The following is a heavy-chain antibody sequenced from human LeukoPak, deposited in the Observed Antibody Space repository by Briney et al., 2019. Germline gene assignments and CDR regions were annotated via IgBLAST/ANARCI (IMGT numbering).Heavy chain of an antibody. CDR3: VRGTLKGAAHDFDY. V-gene: IGHV3-20*04. D-gene: IGHD6-6*01. CDR2: INWNGGIT. J-gene: IGHJ4*02. Sequence: GGSLRLSCAASGLTFDEYGMSWVRHAPGKGLEWVSGINWNGGITGYADAVKGRFTNTRAKAQNSLYLQMNGLRAEVTVLLFCVRGTLKGAAHDFDYWGQGTLVTVSS. CDR1: GLTFDEYG.